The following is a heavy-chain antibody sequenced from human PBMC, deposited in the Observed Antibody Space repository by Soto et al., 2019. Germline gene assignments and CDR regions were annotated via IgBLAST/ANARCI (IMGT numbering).Heavy chain of an antibody. Sequence: PGGSLRLSCAASGFTFSDAWMTWVRQAPGKGLKWVGRIKSQGEGGTTEYAAPVKGRFTISRDDSENTLYLQMNSLKSEDTAVYYCATFRSYFDYWGPGTLVTVS. CDR3: ATFRSYFDY. V-gene: IGHV3-15*01. J-gene: IGHJ4*02. CDR1: GFTFSDAW. CDR2: IKSQGEGGTT.